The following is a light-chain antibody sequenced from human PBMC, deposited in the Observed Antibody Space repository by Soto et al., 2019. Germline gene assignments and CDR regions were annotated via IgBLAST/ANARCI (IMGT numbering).Light chain of an antibody. J-gene: IGLJ1*01. CDR3: AAWDDSLNGRYV. V-gene: IGLV1-44*01. CDR2: SNN. CDR1: SSHIGSNT. Sequence: QSVLTQPPSASGTPGQRVIISCSGSSSHIGSNTVNWYQQLPGTAPKLLIYSNNQLPSGVPDRFSGSKSGTSASLAISGLQSEDEADYYGAAWDDSLNGRYVFGTGTKLTVL.